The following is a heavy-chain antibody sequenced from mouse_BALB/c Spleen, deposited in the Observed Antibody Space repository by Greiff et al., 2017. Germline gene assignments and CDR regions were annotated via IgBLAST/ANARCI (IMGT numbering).Heavy chain of an antibody. CDR2: ISDGGSYT. CDR1: GFTFSDYY. V-gene: IGHV5-4*02. J-gene: IGHJ3*01. Sequence: EVMLVESGGGLVKPGGSLKLSCAASGFTFSDYYMYWVRQTPEKRLEWVATISDGGSYTYYPDSVKGRFTISRDNAKNNLYLQMSSLKSEDTAMYYCARDITTVVARGFAYWGQGTLVTVSA. D-gene: IGHD1-1*01. CDR3: ARDITTVVARGFAY.